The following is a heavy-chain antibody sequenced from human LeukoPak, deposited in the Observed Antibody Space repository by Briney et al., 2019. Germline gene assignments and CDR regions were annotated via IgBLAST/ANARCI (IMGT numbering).Heavy chain of an antibody. CDR1: GGSISSGSYY. J-gene: IGHJ4*02. CDR3: ARVTHLGRFGEYDRGFDY. V-gene: IGHV4-61*02. D-gene: IGHD3-10*01. Sequence: SETLSLTCTVSGGSISSGSYYWSWIRQPAGKGLEWIGRIYTSGSTNYNPSLKSRVTISVDTSKNQFSLKLSSVTAADTAVYYCARVTHLGRFGEYDRGFDYWGKGTLVTVSS. CDR2: IYTSGST.